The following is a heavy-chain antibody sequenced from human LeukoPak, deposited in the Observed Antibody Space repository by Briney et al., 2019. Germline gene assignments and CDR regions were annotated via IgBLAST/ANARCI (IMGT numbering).Heavy chain of an antibody. CDR3: ARGLRSDDGSGSYLLDS. CDR1: GASISSSSYC. CDR2: IYYSEST. Sequence: SETLSLTCTVSGASISSSSYCWGWIRQPPGKGLEWIGSIYYSESTYYNPSLKSRVTISVDTSKNQFSLRLTSVTAADTAVFYCARGLRSDDGSGSYLLDSWGQGTLVTVSS. V-gene: IGHV4-39*07. J-gene: IGHJ4*02. D-gene: IGHD3-10*01.